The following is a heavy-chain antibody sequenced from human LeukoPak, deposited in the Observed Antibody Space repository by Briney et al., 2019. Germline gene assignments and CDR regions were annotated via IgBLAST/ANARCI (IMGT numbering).Heavy chain of an antibody. Sequence: SETLSLTCAVYGGSFSGYYWSWIRQPPGKGLEWIGEINHSGSTNYNPSLKSRVTISVDTSKNQFSLKLSSVTAADTAVYYCARVNDFWSGYPLDYWGQGTLVTVSS. V-gene: IGHV4-34*01. D-gene: IGHD3-3*01. CDR2: INHSGST. CDR3: ARVNDFWSGYPLDY. CDR1: GGSFSGYY. J-gene: IGHJ4*02.